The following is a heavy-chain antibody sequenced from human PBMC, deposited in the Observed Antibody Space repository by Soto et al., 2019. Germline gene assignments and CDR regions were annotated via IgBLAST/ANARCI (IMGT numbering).Heavy chain of an antibody. CDR1: GYTFTSYG. CDR3: ARVYPCGGDCYLYYYYGMDV. CDR2: ISAYNGNT. J-gene: IGHJ6*02. V-gene: IGHV1-18*01. Sequence: QVQLVQSGAEVKKPGASVKVSCKASGYTFTSYGISWVRQAPGQGLEWMGWISAYNGNTNYAQKRQGRGTMTTDTSTSTAYMELRSRRSDDTAVYYCARVYPCGGDCYLYYYYGMDVWGQGTTVTVSS. D-gene: IGHD2-21*02.